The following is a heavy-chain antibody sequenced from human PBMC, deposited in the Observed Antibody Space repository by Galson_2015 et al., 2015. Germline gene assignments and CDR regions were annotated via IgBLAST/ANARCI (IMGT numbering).Heavy chain of an antibody. CDR1: GFTFSSYA. CDR3: AYGSGSYFDY. D-gene: IGHD3-10*01. Sequence: SLRLSCAASGFTFSSYAMHWVRQAPGKGLEWVSAITGSGASTYYADSVKGRFTISRDNSENTLYLLMNSLRAEDTAVYYCAYGSGSYFDYWGQGTLVTVSS. J-gene: IGHJ4*02. CDR2: ITGSGAST. V-gene: IGHV3-23*01.